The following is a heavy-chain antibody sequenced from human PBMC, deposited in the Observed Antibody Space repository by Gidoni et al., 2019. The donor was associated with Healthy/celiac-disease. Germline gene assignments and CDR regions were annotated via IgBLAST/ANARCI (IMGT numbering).Heavy chain of an antibody. CDR1: GYTFTSYD. Sequence: QVQLVQSGAEVKKPGASVKVYCKASGYTFTSYDINWVRQATGQGLEWMGWMNPNSGNTGYAQKFQGRVTMTRNTSISTAYMELSSLRSEDTAVYYCARGRPHYYYYYMDVWGKGTTVTVSS. V-gene: IGHV1-8*01. J-gene: IGHJ6*03. CDR2: MNPNSGNT. CDR3: ARGRPHYYYYYMDV.